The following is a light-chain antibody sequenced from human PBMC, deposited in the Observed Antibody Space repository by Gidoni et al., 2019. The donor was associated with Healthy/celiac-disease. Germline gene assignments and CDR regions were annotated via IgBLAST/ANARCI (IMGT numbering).Light chain of an antibody. CDR3: QRYGSSPRT. J-gene: IGKJ2*01. CDR1: QSVSSSY. CDR2: GAS. Sequence: EMVLTKSPVTLSVSPGERATLPCRASQSVSSSYLVWYQQKPGQAPRLLLYGASSRATGIPDRFSGSASGTDFPLTISRLQPEDSAVYYCQRYGSSPRTFGQGTKLEIK. V-gene: IGKV3-20*01.